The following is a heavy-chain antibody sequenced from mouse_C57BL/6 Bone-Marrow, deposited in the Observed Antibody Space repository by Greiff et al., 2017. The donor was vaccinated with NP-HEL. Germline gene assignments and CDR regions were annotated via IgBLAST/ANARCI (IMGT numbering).Heavy chain of an antibody. Sequence: DVQLQESGAELVRPGASVKLSCTASGFNIKDYYMHWVKQRPEQGLEWIGRIDPEDGDTEYAPKFQGKATMTADTSSNTAYLQLSSLTSEDTAVYYCTTDYYGSSFYWYFDVWGTGTTVTVSS. CDR3: TTDYYGSSFYWYFDV. D-gene: IGHD1-1*01. V-gene: IGHV14-1*01. CDR2: IDPEDGDT. CDR1: GFNIKDYY. J-gene: IGHJ1*03.